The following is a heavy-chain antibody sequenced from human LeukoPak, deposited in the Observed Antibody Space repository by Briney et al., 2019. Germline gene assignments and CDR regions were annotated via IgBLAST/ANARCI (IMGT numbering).Heavy chain of an antibody. CDR1: GFTFSGYS. CDR2: ISSRSSNI. J-gene: IGHJ6*02. Sequence: PGGSLRLSCAASGFTFSGYSMNWVRQAPGKGLEWVSYISSRSSNIYYADSVKGRFTISRDNAKNSLYLQMNSLRDEDTAVYYCARIPGGYYYAMDVWGQGTTVTVSS. D-gene: IGHD3-16*01. V-gene: IGHV3-48*02. CDR3: ARIPGGYYYAMDV.